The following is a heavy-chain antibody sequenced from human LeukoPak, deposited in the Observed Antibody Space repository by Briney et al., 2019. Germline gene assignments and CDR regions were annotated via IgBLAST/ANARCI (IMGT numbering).Heavy chain of an antibody. CDR2: IIPILGIA. V-gene: IGHV1-69*04. Sequence: SVKVSCKASGGTFSSYAISWVRQAPGQGLEWMGRIIPILGIANYAQKFQGRVTITADKSTSTAYMELSSLRSEDTAVYYCARDEIAVAGGGDYWGQGTLVTVSS. CDR1: GGTFSSYA. J-gene: IGHJ4*02. D-gene: IGHD6-19*01. CDR3: ARDEIAVAGGGDY.